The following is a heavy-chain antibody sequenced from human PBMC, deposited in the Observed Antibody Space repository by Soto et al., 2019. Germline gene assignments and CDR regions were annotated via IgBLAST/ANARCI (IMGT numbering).Heavy chain of an antibody. V-gene: IGHV3-30*18. Sequence: QVQLVESGGGVIQPGRSLRLSCAASGFTFSSYGMHWVRQAPGKGLELVAVISHDGSNKYGADSVKGRFTISRDNSKNTLYLQMNSLRPEDSAVYYCAKPLTTVTNYYFDQWGQGTLGTVSS. CDR1: GFTFSSYG. D-gene: IGHD4-17*01. CDR3: AKPLTTVTNYYFDQ. CDR2: ISHDGSNK. J-gene: IGHJ4*02.